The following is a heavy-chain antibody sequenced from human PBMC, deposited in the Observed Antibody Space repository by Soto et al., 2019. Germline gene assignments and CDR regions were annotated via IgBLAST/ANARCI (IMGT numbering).Heavy chain of an antibody. CDR1: GLTISGKKY. D-gene: IGHD1-1*01. CDR3: ATWHEREHAYDV. Sequence: DVQLVESGGGLIQPGESLRLSCAAFGLTISGKKYVAWVRQAPGKGQEWVSGLYDVDGSFYADSVRGRFTTSSDSSKTTVYLQMNDLRPDDTAVYYCATWHEREHAYDVWGQGTTVTVSS. V-gene: IGHV3-53*01. J-gene: IGHJ3*01. CDR2: LYDVDGS.